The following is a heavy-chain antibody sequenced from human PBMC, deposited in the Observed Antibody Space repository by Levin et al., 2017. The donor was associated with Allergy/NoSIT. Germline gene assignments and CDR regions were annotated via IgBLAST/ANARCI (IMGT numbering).Heavy chain of an antibody. D-gene: IGHD2-2*02. J-gene: IGHJ4*02. CDR3: ARPRPHCSSTSCYNLDY. CDR2: INPSGGST. CDR1: GYTFTSYY. Sequence: ASVKVSCKASGYTFTSYYMHWVRQAPGQGLEWMGIINPSGGSTSYAQKFQGRVTMTRDTSTSTVYMELSSLRSEDTAVYYCARPRPHCSSTSCYNLDYWGQGTLVTVSS. V-gene: IGHV1-46*01.